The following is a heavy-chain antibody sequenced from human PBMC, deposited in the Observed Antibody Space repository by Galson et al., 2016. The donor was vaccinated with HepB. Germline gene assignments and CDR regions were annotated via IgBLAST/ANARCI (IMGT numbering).Heavy chain of an antibody. CDR2: IYSGGST. J-gene: IGHJ4*02. CDR1: GFTLSSRY. Sequence: SPRLPCPASGFTLSSRYMSWVRQAPGKGLGWVSVIYSGGSTYCADSVKGRFTISRDNSKNTLYLQMNSLKAEDTAVYYCARDEGYSNGWSDWGQGTLVTVSS. V-gene: IGHV3-53*01. D-gene: IGHD6-19*01. CDR3: ARDEGYSNGWSD.